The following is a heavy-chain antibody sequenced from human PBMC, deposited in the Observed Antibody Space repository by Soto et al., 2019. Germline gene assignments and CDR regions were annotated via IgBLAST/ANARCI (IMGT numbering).Heavy chain of an antibody. Sequence: ASVKVSCKASGYTFTSYGISWVRQAPGQGLEWMGWISAYNGNTNYAQKLQGRVTMTTDTSTSTAYMELRSLRSDDTAVYYCARLGYVIPGYSSGWYWYAFDIWGQGTMVTVSS. D-gene: IGHD6-19*01. CDR3: ARLGYVIPGYSSGWYWYAFDI. J-gene: IGHJ3*02. CDR2: ISAYNGNT. CDR1: GYTFTSYG. V-gene: IGHV1-18*01.